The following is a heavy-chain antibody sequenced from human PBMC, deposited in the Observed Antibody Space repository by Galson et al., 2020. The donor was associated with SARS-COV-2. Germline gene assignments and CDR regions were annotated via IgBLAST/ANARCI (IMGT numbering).Heavy chain of an antibody. Sequence: GESLKLSCKASGYTFTDSFIHWVRQAPGQGLEWMGWISPNSGATNYAQKFQGRVTMTSDTSINTAYMELSRLRSDDTAVYYCAKNAVSATANWFDPWGQGTLVTVSS. D-gene: IGHD2-21*02. J-gene: IGHJ5*02. CDR1: GYTFTDSF. CDR3: AKNAVSATANWFDP. CDR2: ISPNSGAT. V-gene: IGHV1-2*02.